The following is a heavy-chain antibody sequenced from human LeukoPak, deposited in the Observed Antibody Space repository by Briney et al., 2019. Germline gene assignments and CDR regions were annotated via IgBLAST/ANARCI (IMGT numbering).Heavy chain of an antibody. CDR1: GGSLSRYY. J-gene: IGHJ5*02. CDR2: IYYSGST. D-gene: IGHD6-13*01. CDR3: ARGAGSWTPYNWFDP. V-gene: IGHV4-59*01. Sequence: SETLSLTCPVSGGSLSRYYWSWIRQPPGKALEGIVYIYYSGSTNYNPSLKSRVTISVDTSKNQFSLKLSSVTAADTAVYYCARGAGSWTPYNWFDPWGQGTLVTVSS.